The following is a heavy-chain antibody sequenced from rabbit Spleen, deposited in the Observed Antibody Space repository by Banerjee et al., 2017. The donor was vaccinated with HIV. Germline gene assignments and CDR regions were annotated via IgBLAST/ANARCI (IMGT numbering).Heavy chain of an antibody. J-gene: IGHJ6*01. D-gene: IGHD7-1*01. CDR2: IYGDRSGST. CDR3: ARFYAGYGDFGYAAM. CDR1: GFSFSSNYY. Sequence: QSLEESGGDLVKPGASLTLTCTASGFSFSSNYYICWVRQAPGKGLECIACIYGDRSGSTYYANWAKGRFTISRTSSTTVTLEMTSLTAADTATYFCARFYAGYGDFGYAAMWGQGTLVTVS. V-gene: IGHV1S40*01.